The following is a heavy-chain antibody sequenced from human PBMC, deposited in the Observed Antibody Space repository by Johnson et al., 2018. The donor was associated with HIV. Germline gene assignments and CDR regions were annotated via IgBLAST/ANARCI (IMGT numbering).Heavy chain of an antibody. CDR1: GFTFSSYA. CDR3: AKVTTVANWYAFDI. Sequence: QVQLVESGGGVVQPGRSLRLSCAASGFTFSSYAMHWVRQAPGKGLEWVAVISYDGSNKYYADSVKGRFTISRDNSKNTLYLQMNSLRAEDTAVYYCAKVTTVANWYAFDIWGQGTMVTVSS. D-gene: IGHD7-27*01. J-gene: IGHJ3*02. V-gene: IGHV3-30*04. CDR2: ISYDGSNK.